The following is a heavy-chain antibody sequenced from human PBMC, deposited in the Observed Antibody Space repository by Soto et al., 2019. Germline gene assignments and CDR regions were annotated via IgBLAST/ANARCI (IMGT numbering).Heavy chain of an antibody. J-gene: IGHJ5*02. CDR3: ARTNTAMVTGWFDP. Sequence: QVQLVQSGAEVKKPGSSVKVSCKASGGTFSSYAISWVRQAPGQGLEWMGGLISIFGTANYAQKFQGRVTITADESTRTAYMELSSLRSEDTAMYYCARTNTAMVTGWFDPWGQGTLVTVSS. D-gene: IGHD5-18*01. CDR1: GGTFSSYA. V-gene: IGHV1-69*12. CDR2: LISIFGTA.